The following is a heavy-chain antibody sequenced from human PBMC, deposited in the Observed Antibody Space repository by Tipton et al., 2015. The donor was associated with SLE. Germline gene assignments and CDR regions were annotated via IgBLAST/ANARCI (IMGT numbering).Heavy chain of an antibody. CDR3: AGCGGGSCYAY. CDR2: INHRGST. CDR1: GGSFSGYY. V-gene: IGHV4-34*01. J-gene: IGHJ4*02. D-gene: IGHD2-15*01. Sequence: TLSLTCAVYGGSFSGYYWSWIRQPPGKGLEWIGEINHRGSTNYNPSLKRRVTISVDRSKKQFSLKLRSVTAADTAVYYCAGCGGGSCYAYWGRGTPVPVSS.